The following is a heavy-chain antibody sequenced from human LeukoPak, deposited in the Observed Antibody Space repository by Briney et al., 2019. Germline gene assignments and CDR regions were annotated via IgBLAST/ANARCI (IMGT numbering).Heavy chain of an antibody. CDR2: INAGNGNT. V-gene: IGHV1-3*01. CDR3: ARDYKRTSCFGY. D-gene: IGHD2-2*01. CDR1: GYTFTSYA. J-gene: IGHJ4*02. Sequence: ASVKVSCKASGYTFTSYAMHWVRQAPGQRLEWMGWINAGNGNTKYSQKFQGRVTITRDTSASTAYMELSSLRSEDTAVYYCARDYKRTSCFGYWGQGTLVTVSS.